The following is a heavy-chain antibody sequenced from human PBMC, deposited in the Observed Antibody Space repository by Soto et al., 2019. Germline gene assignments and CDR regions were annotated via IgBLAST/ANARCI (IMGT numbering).Heavy chain of an antibody. CDR3: TRLGGYTNNQVAPLDY. CDR2: SRNKADSYTT. CDR1: GSTFSDHY. Sequence: PGGSLRLSYAASGSTFSDHYMDWVRQTPGKGLEWVGRSRNKADSYTTEYAASVKGRFTISRDDSKNSLYLQMNSLKTGDTAVYYCTRLGGYTNNQVAPLDYWGKGSLVTVSS. V-gene: IGHV3-72*01. J-gene: IGHJ4*02. D-gene: IGHD5-12*01.